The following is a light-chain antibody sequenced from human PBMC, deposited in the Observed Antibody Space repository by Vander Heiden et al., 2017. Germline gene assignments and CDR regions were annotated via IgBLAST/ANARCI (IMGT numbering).Light chain of an antibody. CDR2: QDS. V-gene: IGLV3-1*01. J-gene: IGLJ3*02. CDR3: QAWVSSTVV. CDR1: KLGDKY. Sequence: SYELTQPPSVSVSPGQTASITCSGDKLGDKYAFWYQQKPGQSPVLVIYQDSKRPSGIPERFSGSNSGNTATLTISGTQAMDEADYYCQAWVSSTVVFGGGTKLTVL.